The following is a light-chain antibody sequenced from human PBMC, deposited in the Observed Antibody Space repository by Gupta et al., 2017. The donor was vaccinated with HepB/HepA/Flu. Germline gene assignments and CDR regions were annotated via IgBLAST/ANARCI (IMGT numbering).Light chain of an antibody. V-gene: IGLV2-14*01. Sequence: SALTQPASVSGSPGPSITISCTGTSSDVGAYNSVSWYQQHPGKAPNLMIYDVSKRPSGVSNRFSGSKSGNTASLTISGLQSEDEADYYCSSYSSRDIPVFGRGTKVTVL. J-gene: IGLJ2*01. CDR1: SSDVGAYNS. CDR3: SSYSSRDIPV. CDR2: DVS.